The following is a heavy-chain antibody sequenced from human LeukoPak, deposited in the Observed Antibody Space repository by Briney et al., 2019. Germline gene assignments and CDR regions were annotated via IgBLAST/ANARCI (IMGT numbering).Heavy chain of an antibody. V-gene: IGHV3-21*01. J-gene: IGHJ4*02. CDR1: GFTFSSYS. CDR2: ISSSSSYI. D-gene: IGHD6-13*01. Sequence: PGGSLRLSCAASGFTFSSYSMNWVRQAPGKGLEWVSSISSSSSYIYYADSVKGRFTISRDNAKNSLYLQMNSLRAEDTAVYYCARERAAAGLPDYWGQGTLVTVSS. CDR3: ARERAAAGLPDY.